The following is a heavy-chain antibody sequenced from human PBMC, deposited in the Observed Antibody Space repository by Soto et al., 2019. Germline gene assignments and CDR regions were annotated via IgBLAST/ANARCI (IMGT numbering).Heavy chain of an antibody. J-gene: IGHJ4*02. CDR1: GYTFTSYY. D-gene: IGHD3-3*01. V-gene: IGHV1-46*01. Sequence: ASVKVSCKASGYTFTSYYMHWVRQAPGQGLEWMGIINPSGGSTSYAQKFQGRVTMTRDTSTSTVYMELSGLRSEDTAVYYCAGDGERITIFGVVRRQYYFAYWGQGTLVTVSS. CDR2: INPSGGST. CDR3: AGDGERITIFGVVRRQYYFAY.